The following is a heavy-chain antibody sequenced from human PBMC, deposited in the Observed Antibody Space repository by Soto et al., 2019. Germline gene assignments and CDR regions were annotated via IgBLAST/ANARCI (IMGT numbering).Heavy chain of an antibody. CDR1: GGSINNRY. CDR3: AGGSTCAYDP. Sequence: QVQLQESGPGLLKPSETLSLTCTVSGGSINNRYWSWIRQSPGKGLEWIGYIYYSGPTEYNPSMRSRVTMSVDTSKNQFSLTLNSVTAADTAVYYWAGGSTCAYDPWGRGILVTVSS. CDR2: IYYSGPT. J-gene: IGHJ5*02. D-gene: IGHD3-16*01. V-gene: IGHV4-59*11.